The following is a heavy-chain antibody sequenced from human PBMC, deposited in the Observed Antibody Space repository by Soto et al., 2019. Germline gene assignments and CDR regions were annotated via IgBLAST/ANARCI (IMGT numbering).Heavy chain of an antibody. CDR3: GKKESGSYYEGSDY. V-gene: IGHV3-30*18. J-gene: IGHJ4*02. CDR2: TSSDGSYK. Sequence: GGSLRLSCAASGFSFNTYGMHWVRQAPGKGLEWVAVTSSDGSYKDYADSVRGRFTISRDNSKSTLYLQMDSLRAEDSAMYYCGKKESGSYYEGSDYWGQGTLVTVSS. CDR1: GFSFNTYG. D-gene: IGHD1-26*01.